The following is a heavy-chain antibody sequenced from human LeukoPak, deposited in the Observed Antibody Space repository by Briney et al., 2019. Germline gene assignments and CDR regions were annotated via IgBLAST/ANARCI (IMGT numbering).Heavy chain of an antibody. CDR3: ASRVGGNSGLDAFDI. D-gene: IGHD4-23*01. J-gene: IGHJ3*02. V-gene: IGHV1-69*04. CDR1: GGTFSSYA. CDR2: IIPILGIA. Sequence: SVKVSCKASGGTFSSYAISWVRQAPGQGLEWMGRIIPILGIANYAQKFQGRVTITADKSTSTAYMELSSLRSEDTAVYYCASRVGGNSGLDAFDIWGQGTMVTVSS.